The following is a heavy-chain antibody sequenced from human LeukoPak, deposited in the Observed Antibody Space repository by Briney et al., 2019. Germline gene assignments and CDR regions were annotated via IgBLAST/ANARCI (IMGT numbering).Heavy chain of an antibody. CDR1: GFTLTSNW. V-gene: IGHV3-74*01. Sequence: GGSLRLSCAASGFTLTSNWIHWVRQVPGKGLAWVSRIKSDGRSTYYADSVRGRVTISRDNAQNTVYLQMNSLRAEDTAVYYCAKDSGIAVAGRVYWGQGTLVTVSS. D-gene: IGHD6-19*01. J-gene: IGHJ4*02. CDR2: IKSDGRST. CDR3: AKDSGIAVAGRVY.